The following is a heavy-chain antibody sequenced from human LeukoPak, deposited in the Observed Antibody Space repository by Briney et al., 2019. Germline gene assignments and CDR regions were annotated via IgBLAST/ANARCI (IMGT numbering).Heavy chain of an antibody. CDR2: IYYSGST. Sequence: PSETLSLTCTVSGGSISSSSYYWGWIRQPPGKGLEWIGSIYYSGSTYYNPSLKSRVTISVDTSKNQFSLRLSSVTAADTAVYYCARGFGSGSYYHYWGQGTLVTVSS. J-gene: IGHJ4*02. D-gene: IGHD3-10*01. CDR3: ARGFGSGSYYHY. CDR1: GGSISSSSYY. V-gene: IGHV4-39*07.